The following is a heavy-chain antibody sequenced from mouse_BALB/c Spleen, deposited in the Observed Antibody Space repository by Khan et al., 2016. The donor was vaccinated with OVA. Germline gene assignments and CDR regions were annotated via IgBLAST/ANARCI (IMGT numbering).Heavy chain of an antibody. V-gene: IGHV3-2*02. J-gene: IGHJ2*01. CDR1: GYSITSGYA. Sequence: VQLQESGPGLVKPSQSLSLTCTVTGYSITSGYAWNWIRQFPGNKLEWMGYISYSGGTSYNPSLKSRISITRDTSKNQFFLQLNSVTTEDTATYYCARGNYCGYYFDYGGQGTTLTVSA. D-gene: IGHD1-1*01. CDR2: ISYSGGT. CDR3: ARGNYCGYYFDY.